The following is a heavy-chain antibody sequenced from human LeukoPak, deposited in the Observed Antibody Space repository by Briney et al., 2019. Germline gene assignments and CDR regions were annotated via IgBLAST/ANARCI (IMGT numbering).Heavy chain of an antibody. J-gene: IGHJ4*02. D-gene: IGHD5-24*01. V-gene: IGHV3-23*01. CDR3: AQDIGWLQFAY. CDR2: ISPSGGGT. Sequence: PGGTLRLSCAASGFTFSSYGMNWVRKSPGTGLEWISGISPSGGGTYYADFVKGRVTISRDDSKTTLYLQMNSLRGDDTAVYYCAQDIGWLQFAYWGQGTLVTVSS. CDR1: GFTFSSYG.